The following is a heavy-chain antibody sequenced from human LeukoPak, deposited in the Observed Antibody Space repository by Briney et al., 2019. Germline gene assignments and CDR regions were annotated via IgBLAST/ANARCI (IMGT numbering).Heavy chain of an antibody. Sequence: EASVKVSCKASGYTFTGYYMHWVRQAPGQGLEWMGWINPNSGGTNYAQKFQGRVTMTRDTSISTAYMELSRLRSDDTAVYYCARGRAAAKLVGAWFDPWGQGTLVTVSS. V-gene: IGHV1-2*02. CDR2: INPNSGGT. CDR3: ARGRAAAKLVGAWFDP. J-gene: IGHJ5*02. D-gene: IGHD6-13*01. CDR1: GYTFTGYY.